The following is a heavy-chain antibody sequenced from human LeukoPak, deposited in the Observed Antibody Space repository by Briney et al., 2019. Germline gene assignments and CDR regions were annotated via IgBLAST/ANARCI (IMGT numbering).Heavy chain of an antibody. D-gene: IGHD6-13*01. CDR3: ARYAAAAGRFGRITWFDP. Sequence: SETLSLTCTVSGGSISSSSYYWGWIRQPPGKGLEWIGSIYYSGSTYYNPSLKSRVTISVDTSKNQFSLKLSSVTAADTAVYYCARYAAAAGRFGRITWFDPWGQGTLVTVSS. V-gene: IGHV4-39*07. J-gene: IGHJ5*02. CDR1: GGSISSSSYY. CDR2: IYYSGST.